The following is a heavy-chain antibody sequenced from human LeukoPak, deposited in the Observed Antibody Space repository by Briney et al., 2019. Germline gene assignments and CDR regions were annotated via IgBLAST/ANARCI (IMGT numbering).Heavy chain of an antibody. D-gene: IGHD3-22*01. CDR1: GYSFTSYW. CDR2: IGPSDSYT. J-gene: IGHJ4*02. CDR3: ARHYYYDSSTVEY. Sequence: GGSLQISCKGSGYSFTSYWITWVRQMPGKGLEWMGRIGPSDSYTKYSPSFEGHVTLSADTSTSTAYLQWSSLKASDTAMYYCARHYYYDSSTVEYWGQGTLVTVSS. V-gene: IGHV5-10-1*01.